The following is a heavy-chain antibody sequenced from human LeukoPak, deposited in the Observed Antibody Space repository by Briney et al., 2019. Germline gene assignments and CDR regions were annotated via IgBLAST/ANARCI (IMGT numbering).Heavy chain of an antibody. J-gene: IGHJ4*02. CDR2: ISGSGRSI. CDR1: GFTFSSYA. V-gene: IGHV3-23*01. D-gene: IGHD5-24*01. CDR3: ARQEGPDGHNYGY. Sequence: PGGSLRLSCAASGFTFSSYAMSWVRQAPGKGLEWVSAISGSGRSIYYADSVKGRFTISRDNSKNTLNLQMNSLRAEDTAVYYCARQEGPDGHNYGYWGQGALVTVSS.